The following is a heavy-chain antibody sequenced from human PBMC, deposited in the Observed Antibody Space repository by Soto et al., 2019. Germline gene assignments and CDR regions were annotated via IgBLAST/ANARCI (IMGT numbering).Heavy chain of an antibody. CDR2: ISYDGSNK. J-gene: IGHJ6*02. Sequence: HPGGSLRLSCAASGFTFSGYAMHWVRQAPGKGLEWVAVISYDGSNKYYADSVKGRFTISRDNSKNTLYLQMNSLRAEDTAVYYCAAGFLEGHTYYYYGMDVWGQGTTVTVSS. V-gene: IGHV3-30-3*01. CDR3: AAGFLEGHTYYYYGMDV. CDR1: GFTFSGYA. D-gene: IGHD3-3*01.